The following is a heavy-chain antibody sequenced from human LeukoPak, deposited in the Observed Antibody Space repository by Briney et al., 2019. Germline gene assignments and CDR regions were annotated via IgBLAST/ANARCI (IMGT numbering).Heavy chain of an antibody. CDR1: GSTFSTFG. Sequence: PGGSQRLACVASGSTFSTFGMHWVRQAPGKGLEWVAFIRYDGGNKYYADSVKGRFTISRDNSKNTLYLQMDSLRVEDTAVYYCVKRIVVADKFDYWGQGSLDTVSS. CDR3: VKRIVVADKFDY. J-gene: IGHJ4*02. V-gene: IGHV3-30*02. CDR2: IRYDGGNK. D-gene: IGHD6-19*01.